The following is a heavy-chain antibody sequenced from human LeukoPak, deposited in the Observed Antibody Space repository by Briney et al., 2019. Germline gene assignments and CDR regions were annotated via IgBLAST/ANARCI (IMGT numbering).Heavy chain of an antibody. Sequence: SETLSLTCTVSGGSISSGDYYWSWIRQPPGKGLEWIGYIYYSGSTYYNPSLKSRVTISVDTSKNQFSLKLSSVTAADTAVYYCAREGYSHGTNDYWGQGTLVTVSS. CDR2: IYYSGST. CDR1: GGSISSGDYY. J-gene: IGHJ4*02. D-gene: IGHD5-18*01. V-gene: IGHV4-30-4*08. CDR3: AREGYSHGTNDY.